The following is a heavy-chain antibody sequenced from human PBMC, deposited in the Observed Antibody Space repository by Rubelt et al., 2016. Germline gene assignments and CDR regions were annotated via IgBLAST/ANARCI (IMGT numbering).Heavy chain of an antibody. D-gene: IGHD7-27*01. CDR1: GGSISSSSDY. CDR2: INHSGNT. Sequence: QMHQQESGPGLVKPSETLSLTCTVSGGSISSSSDYWSWIRQPPGKGLEWIGEINHSGNTNYNPSLKNRVTMSVDMSKSQFSLRRTSVTAADTAVYYCARPWGYWGQGTLVTVSS. V-gene: IGHV4-39*07. CDR3: ARPWGY. J-gene: IGHJ4*02.